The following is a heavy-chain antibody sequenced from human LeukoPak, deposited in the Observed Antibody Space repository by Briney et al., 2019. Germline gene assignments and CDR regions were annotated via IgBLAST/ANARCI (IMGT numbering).Heavy chain of an antibody. Sequence: GESLKISCKGSGYSFTNYWIGWVRQMPGKGLEWMGIIYPGDSDTRYSPSFQGQVTISADKSISTAYLQWGSLKASDTAMYYCARRDYYDTSGYRNPNFDCWGQGTLVTVSS. V-gene: IGHV5-51*01. J-gene: IGHJ4*02. D-gene: IGHD3-22*01. CDR3: ARRDYYDTSGYRNPNFDC. CDR2: IYPGDSDT. CDR1: GYSFTNYW.